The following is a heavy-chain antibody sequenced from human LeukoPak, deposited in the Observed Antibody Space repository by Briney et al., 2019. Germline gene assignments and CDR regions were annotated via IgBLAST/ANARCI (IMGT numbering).Heavy chain of an antibody. J-gene: IGHJ4*02. Sequence: PGRSLRLSCAASGFTFDDYAMHWVRQAPGKGLEWVSGISWNSGSIGYADSVKGRFTISRDNAKNSLYLQMNSLRAEDTAVYYCAKSGGYSYGPDYWGQGTLVTVSS. CDR1: GFTFDDYA. CDR2: ISWNSGSI. CDR3: AKSGGYSYGPDY. V-gene: IGHV3-9*01. D-gene: IGHD5-18*01.